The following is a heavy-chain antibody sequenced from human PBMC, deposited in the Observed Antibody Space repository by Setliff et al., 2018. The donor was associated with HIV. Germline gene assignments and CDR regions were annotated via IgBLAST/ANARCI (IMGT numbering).Heavy chain of an antibody. J-gene: IGHJ3*02. Sequence: SETLSLTCTVSGDSISSGGFYCNWFRQYPEKGLEWIGWIHYSGRTNFNPSLRSRATISFDTSKNQFSLNLTSVTAEDTAVYYCARGGFDHAFDIWGQGTVVTVSS. CDR3: ARGGFDHAFDI. V-gene: IGHV4-31*03. CDR2: IHYSGRT. CDR1: GDSISSGGFY.